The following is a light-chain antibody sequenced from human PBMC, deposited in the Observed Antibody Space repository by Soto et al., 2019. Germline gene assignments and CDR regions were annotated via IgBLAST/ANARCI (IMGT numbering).Light chain of an antibody. CDR1: SGHSNYA. Sequence: QSVLTQSPSASASLGASVKLTCTLSSGHSNYAIAWHQQQSEKGPRYLMKLNSDGSHSKGDGIPDRFSGSSSGAERYLTISSLQSEDEADYYCQTLGSGIVVFGVGTKLTVL. CDR2: LNSDGSH. V-gene: IGLV4-69*01. CDR3: QTLGSGIVV. J-gene: IGLJ2*01.